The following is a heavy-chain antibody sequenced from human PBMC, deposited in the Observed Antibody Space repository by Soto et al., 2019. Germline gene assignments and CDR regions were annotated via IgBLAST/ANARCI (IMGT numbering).Heavy chain of an antibody. Sequence: QVQLVESGGALVQPGGSLRLSCETSGFTLGDYYMSWIRQAPGKGLEFISYSSPRGTYKNYADSVKGRFTVSRDNAKNAFYLQHNSLSREDTGVYSCSRCGGGGVFDRSGQGNFGSVS. J-gene: IGHJ5*02. CDR3: SRCGGGGVFDR. CDR2: SSPRGTYK. D-gene: IGHD2-15*01. CDR1: GFTLGDYY. V-gene: IGHV3-11*05.